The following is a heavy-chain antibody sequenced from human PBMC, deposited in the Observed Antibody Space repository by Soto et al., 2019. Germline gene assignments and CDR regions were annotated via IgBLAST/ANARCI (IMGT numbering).Heavy chain of an antibody. CDR1: GGTFSSYA. J-gene: IGHJ6*02. CDR3: ARVIVGYRRNYYGMDV. D-gene: IGHD5-18*01. Sequence: SVKVTCKASGGTFSSYAIIWVRQAPGQGLEWMGGIIPIFGTANYAQKFQGRVTITADESTSTAYMELSSLRSEDTAVYYCARVIVGYRRNYYGMDVWGQGTTVTVSS. V-gene: IGHV1-69*13. CDR2: IIPIFGTA.